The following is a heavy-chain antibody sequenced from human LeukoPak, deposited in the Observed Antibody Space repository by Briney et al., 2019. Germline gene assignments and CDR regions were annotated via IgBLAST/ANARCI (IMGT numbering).Heavy chain of an antibody. CDR3: AGSVGYDSTN. V-gene: IGHV3-23*01. CDR2: ISGSGGST. Sequence: GGSLRLSCAASGFTFSSYGMSWVRQAPGKGLEWVSAISGSGGSTYYADSVKGRFTISRDNSKNTLYLQMNSLRAEDTAVYYCAGSVGYDSTNWGQGTLVTVSS. J-gene: IGHJ4*02. CDR1: GFTFSSYG. D-gene: IGHD5-12*01.